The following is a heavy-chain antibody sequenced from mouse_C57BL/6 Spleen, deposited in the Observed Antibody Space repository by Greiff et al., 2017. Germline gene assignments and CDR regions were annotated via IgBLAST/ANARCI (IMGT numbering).Heavy chain of an antibody. CDR2: INPNNGGT. J-gene: IGHJ1*03. Sequence: EVQLQQSGPELVKPGASVKISCKASGYTFTDYYMNWVKQSHGKSLEWIGDINPNNGGTSYNQKFKGKATLTVDKSSSTAYMELRSLTSEDSAVYYCARWPWDYGYFDVWGTGTTVTVSS. CDR3: ARWPWDYGYFDV. CDR1: GYTFTDYY. D-gene: IGHD2-4*01. V-gene: IGHV1-26*01.